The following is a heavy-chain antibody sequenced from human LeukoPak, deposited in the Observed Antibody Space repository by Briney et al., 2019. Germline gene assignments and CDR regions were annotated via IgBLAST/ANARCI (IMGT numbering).Heavy chain of an antibody. J-gene: IGHJ3*02. Sequence: PGGSLRLSCVASGFTFSSYGMNWVRQAPGEGLEWVAEISGSGGRTYSADSVKGRFTFSRDNSKNTLYLEMNSLRVEDTAVYYCAKGDFWSGPSAFHIWGQGTMVIVSS. V-gene: IGHV3-23*01. CDR1: GFTFSSYG. CDR2: ISGSGGRT. CDR3: AKGDFWSGPSAFHI. D-gene: IGHD3-3*01.